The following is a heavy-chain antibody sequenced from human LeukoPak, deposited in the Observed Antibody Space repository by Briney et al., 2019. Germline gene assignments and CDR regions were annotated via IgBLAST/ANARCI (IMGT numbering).Heavy chain of an antibody. J-gene: IGHJ6*02. CDR3: ARSTDCGGNSCSYRGIYFYGIDV. V-gene: IGHV4-38-2*02. CDR1: GYSISSGYF. D-gene: IGHD2-21*01. Sequence: SETLSLTCTVSGYSISSGYFWGWILQPPGKGLEWIVSINHSGNIYYNPSLRSRVTISVDTSKNQFSLKLSSVTAADTAVYYCARSTDCGGNSCSYRGIYFYGIDVWGQGTTVTVSS. CDR2: INHSGNI.